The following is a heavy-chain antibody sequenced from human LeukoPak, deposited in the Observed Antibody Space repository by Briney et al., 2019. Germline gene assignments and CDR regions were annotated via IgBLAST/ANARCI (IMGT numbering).Heavy chain of an antibody. CDR2: INYSGST. CDR1: GGSISSYY. CDR3: ARYFCTSGTCYHFDY. Sequence: SETLSLTCTVSGGSISSYYWSWIRQPPGKGLEWMGHINYSGSTKYSPSLRSRVTLSVDTSKNQFSLKVSSVTAADTAVYYCARYFCTSGTCYHFDYWGQGTLVTVSS. J-gene: IGHJ4*02. D-gene: IGHD2-2*01. V-gene: IGHV4-59*01.